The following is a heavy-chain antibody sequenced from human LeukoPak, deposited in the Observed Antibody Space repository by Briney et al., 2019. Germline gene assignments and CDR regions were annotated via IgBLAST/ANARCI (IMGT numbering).Heavy chain of an antibody. CDR3: AKEARYGSGSSYYYYYYMDV. CDR2: ISGSGGST. Sequence: EGSLRLSCAASGFTFSSYAMSWVRQAPGKGLEWVSAISGSGGSTYYADSVKGRFTISRDNSKNTLYLQMNSLRAEDTAVYYCAKEARYGSGSSYYYYYYMDVWGKGTTVTVSS. J-gene: IGHJ6*03. V-gene: IGHV3-23*01. D-gene: IGHD3-10*01. CDR1: GFTFSSYA.